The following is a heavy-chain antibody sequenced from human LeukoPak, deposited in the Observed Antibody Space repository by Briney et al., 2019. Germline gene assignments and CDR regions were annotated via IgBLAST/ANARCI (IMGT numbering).Heavy chain of an antibody. D-gene: IGHD3-22*01. CDR2: INHSGST. CDR1: GGSFSGYY. Sequence: SETLSLTCAVYGGSFSGYYWSWIRQPPGKGLEWMWEINHSGSTNYNPSLKSRVTISVDTSKNQFSLKLSSVTAADTAVYYCARDRPHYYDSSGYYHWYFDLWGRGTLVTVSS. V-gene: IGHV4-34*01. J-gene: IGHJ2*01. CDR3: ARDRPHYYDSSGYYHWYFDL.